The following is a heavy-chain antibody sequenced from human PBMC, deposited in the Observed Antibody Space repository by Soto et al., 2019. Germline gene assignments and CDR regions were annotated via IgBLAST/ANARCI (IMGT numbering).Heavy chain of an antibody. D-gene: IGHD6-19*01. CDR2: ISAYNGNT. Sequence: ASVKVSCKASGYTFTSYGISWVRQAPGQGLEWMGWISAYNGNTNYAQKLQGRVTMTTDTSTSTAYMELRSLRSDDTAVYYCARKPPKPVQLGVAGTEDACDIWGQGTMVTVSS. J-gene: IGHJ3*02. CDR3: ARKPPKPVQLGVAGTEDACDI. CDR1: GYTFTSYG. V-gene: IGHV1-18*01.